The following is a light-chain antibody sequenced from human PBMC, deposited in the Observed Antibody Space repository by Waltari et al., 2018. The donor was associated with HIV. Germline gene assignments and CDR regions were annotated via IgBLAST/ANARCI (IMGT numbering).Light chain of an antibody. CDR2: TTS. V-gene: IGKV1-39*01. J-gene: IGKJ1*01. CDR1: QSINTY. Sequence: DIQMTQSPSSLSASVGDRVTISCRASQSINTYLNWYQQKPGEAPKLLIYTTSTLQSGVPSRFSGSGSGTDFTLTISSLQPEDFATYYCQQSFNNPRAFGQGTKVEI. CDR3: QQSFNNPRA.